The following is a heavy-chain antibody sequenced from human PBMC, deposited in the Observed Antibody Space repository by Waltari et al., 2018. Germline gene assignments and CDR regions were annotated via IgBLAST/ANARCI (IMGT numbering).Heavy chain of an antibody. D-gene: IGHD3-22*01. CDR1: GFTFGDYA. CDR3: TRDRRHYYDSSPGDI. Sequence: EVLLVESGGGLVQPGRSLRLSCTSSGFTFGDYAMSWVRQAPGKGLEWVGFIRSKTYGGQTEYAASVKGRFTISRDDSKSIAYLQMDSLKTEDTAVYYCTRDRRHYYDSSPGDIWGQGT. CDR2: IRSKTYGGQT. V-gene: IGHV3-49*04. J-gene: IGHJ3*02.